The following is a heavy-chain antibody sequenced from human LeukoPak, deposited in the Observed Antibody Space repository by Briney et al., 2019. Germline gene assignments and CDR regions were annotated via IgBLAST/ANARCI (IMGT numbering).Heavy chain of an antibody. D-gene: IGHD3-22*01. CDR1: GFTFSSYG. CDR2: IWYDGSNK. Sequence: GGSLRLSCAASGFTFSSYGMHWVRQAPGKGLEWVAVIWYDGSNKYYADSVKGRFTISRDNSKNTLYLQMNSLRAEDTAVYYCARDYYDSSGYYRLYYYYYYGMDVWGQGTTVTVSS. CDR3: ARDYYDSSGYYRLYYYYYYGMDV. J-gene: IGHJ6*02. V-gene: IGHV3-33*01.